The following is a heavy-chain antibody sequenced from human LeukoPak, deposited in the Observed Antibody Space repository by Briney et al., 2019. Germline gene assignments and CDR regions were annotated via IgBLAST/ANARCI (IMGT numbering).Heavy chain of an antibody. CDR3: ARVPGPMIVVVLDY. V-gene: IGHV3-33*01. D-gene: IGHD3-22*01. Sequence: GGSLRLSCAASGFAFSSYGMHWVRQAPGKGLEWVAVILSDGSKEFYTDSVKGRFTISRDNAKNSLYLQMNSLRAEDTAVYYCARVPGPMIVVVLDYWGQGTLVTVSS. J-gene: IGHJ4*02. CDR1: GFAFSSYG. CDR2: ILSDGSKE.